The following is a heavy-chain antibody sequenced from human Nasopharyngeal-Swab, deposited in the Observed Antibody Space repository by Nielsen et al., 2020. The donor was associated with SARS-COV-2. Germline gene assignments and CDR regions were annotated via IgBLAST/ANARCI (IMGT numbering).Heavy chain of an antibody. J-gene: IGHJ3*02. CDR2: IIPTAGFA. Sequence: WVRPAPGQGLEWMGRIIPTAGFANYAHQFQGRITITADKSTSTAYMELSRVRSEDTAVYYCASRYYDFWSGYPSAFDIWGQGTMVTVSS. D-gene: IGHD3-3*01. V-gene: IGHV1-69*02. CDR3: ASRYYDFWSGYPSAFDI.